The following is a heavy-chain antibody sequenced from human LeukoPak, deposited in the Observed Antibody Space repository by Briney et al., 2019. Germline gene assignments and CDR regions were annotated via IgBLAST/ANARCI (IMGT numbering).Heavy chain of an antibody. Sequence: GGSLRLSCAASGSTFSSFEMHWVRQAPGKGLEWVSYISSSGDTLYYANSMKGRFTISRDNAKNSLYLQMNSLRAEDTAVYYCVGADYDILTGYYIDYWGQGTLVTVSS. J-gene: IGHJ4*02. CDR3: VGADYDILTGYYIDY. D-gene: IGHD3-9*01. CDR2: ISSSGDTL. V-gene: IGHV3-48*03. CDR1: GSTFSSFE.